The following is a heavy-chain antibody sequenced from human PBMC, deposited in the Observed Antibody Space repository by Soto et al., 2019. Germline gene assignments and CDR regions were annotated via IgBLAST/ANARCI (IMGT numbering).Heavy chain of an antibody. V-gene: IGHV3-33*01. CDR3: AREVYCSSTSCSYYFDY. J-gene: IGHJ4*02. CDR2: IWDDGTNE. Sequence: ESGGGVVQPGRSLRLSCPSSGFTFSRYGMHWVRQAPGKGLEWVAVIWDDGTNEYYADSVKGRFTISRDNSKNTLYLQMSSLRAEDTAVYYCAREVYCSSTSCSYYFDYWGQGTLVTVSS. CDR1: GFTFSRYG. D-gene: IGHD2-2*01.